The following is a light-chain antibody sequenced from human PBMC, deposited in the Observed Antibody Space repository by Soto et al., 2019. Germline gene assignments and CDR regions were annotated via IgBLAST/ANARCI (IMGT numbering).Light chain of an antibody. CDR1: ISDVGAYIY. Sequence: QSVLTQPRSLSGSPGQSVTISCTGTISDVGAYIYVSWYQQYPAKAPKVMIYDVGRRPSGVPDRFSGSKSGNTASLTISGLQAEDEAVYFCCSYAGNKTVVFGGGTQLTVL. V-gene: IGLV2-11*01. J-gene: IGLJ3*02. CDR2: DVG. CDR3: CSYAGNKTVV.